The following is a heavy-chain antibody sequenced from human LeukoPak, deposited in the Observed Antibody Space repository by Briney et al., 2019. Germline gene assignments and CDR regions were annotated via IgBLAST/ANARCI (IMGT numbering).Heavy chain of an antibody. CDR3: ARAPHSSGYLLFDY. J-gene: IGHJ4*02. Sequence: GGSLRLSCAASGFTVSSNYMSWVRQAPGKGLEWVSVIYSGSSTYYADSVKGRFTISRDNSKNTLYLQMNSLRAEDTAVYYCARAPHSSGYLLFDYWGQGTLVTVSS. CDR1: GFTVSSNY. V-gene: IGHV3-53*01. CDR2: IYSGSST. D-gene: IGHD3-22*01.